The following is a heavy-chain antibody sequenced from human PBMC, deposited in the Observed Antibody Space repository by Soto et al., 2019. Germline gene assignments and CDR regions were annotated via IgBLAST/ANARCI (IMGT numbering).Heavy chain of an antibody. D-gene: IGHD4-4*01. Sequence: SQTLSLTCAMSVASISSNSAASNWIRQSPSRGFEWLGRTYYRSRWYHDYAVSVNSRIIINPDTSKNQVSIQLNSVYPVDAAVYFCASYRYDYWGQGTVVTVSS. V-gene: IGHV6-1*01. CDR2: TYYRSRWYH. CDR3: ASYRYDY. CDR1: VASISSNSAA. J-gene: IGHJ4*02.